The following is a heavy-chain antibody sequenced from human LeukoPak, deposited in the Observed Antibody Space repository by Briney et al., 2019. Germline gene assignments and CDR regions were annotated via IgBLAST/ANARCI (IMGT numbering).Heavy chain of an antibody. CDR1: GFTFISYA. CDR2: ISYDGIKK. J-gene: IGHJ4*02. V-gene: IGHV3-30*04. D-gene: IGHD6-6*01. Sequence: PGGSLRLSCAASGFTFISYAMHWVRQAPGKGLEWVAVISYDGIKKYYADSVKGRFTISRDNAKNSLYLQMNSLRAEDTAVYYCASSFSSSNYWGQGTLVTVSS. CDR3: ASSFSSSNY.